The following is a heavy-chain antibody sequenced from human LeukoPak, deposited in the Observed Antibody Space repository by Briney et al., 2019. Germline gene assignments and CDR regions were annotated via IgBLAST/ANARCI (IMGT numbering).Heavy chain of an antibody. Sequence: GGSLRLSCAASGFTVSSNYMSWVRQAPGKGLEWVSVIYSGGSTYYADSVKGRFTIPRDNPKNTLYLQMNSLRAEDTAVYYCARGLNVVVPAAMNYFDYWGQGTLVTVSS. CDR3: ARGLNVVVPAAMNYFDY. J-gene: IGHJ4*02. V-gene: IGHV3-66*01. D-gene: IGHD2-2*01. CDR2: IYSGGST. CDR1: GFTVSSNY.